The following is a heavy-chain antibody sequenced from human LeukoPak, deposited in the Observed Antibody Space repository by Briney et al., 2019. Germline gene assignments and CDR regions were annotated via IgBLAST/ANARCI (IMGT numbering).Heavy chain of an antibody. J-gene: IGHJ4*02. CDR3: AKDGGYCSGGSCYSAFDY. CDR2: ISYDGSNK. V-gene: IGHV3-30*18. Sequence: GGSLRLSCAASGFTFSSYGMHWVRQAPGKGLEWVAVISYDGSNKYYADSVKGRFTISRDNSKNTLYLQMNSLRAEGTAVYYCAKDGGYCSGGSCYSAFDYWGQGTLVTVSS. CDR1: GFTFSSYG. D-gene: IGHD2-15*01.